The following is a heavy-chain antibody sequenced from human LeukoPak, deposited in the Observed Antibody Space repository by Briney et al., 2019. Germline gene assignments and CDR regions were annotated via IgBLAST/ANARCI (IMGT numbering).Heavy chain of an antibody. CDR1: GGSISSYY. CDR3: ARRPTGDPKFDY. D-gene: IGHD7-27*01. V-gene: IGHV4-59*08. Sequence: NPSETLSLTCTVSGGSISSYYWSWIRQPPGKGLEWLGYIYYSGSTNYNPSLKSRVTISVDTSKNRFSLKLSTVTAADTAVYYCARRPTGDPKFDYWGQGTLVTVSS. CDR2: IYYSGST. J-gene: IGHJ4*02.